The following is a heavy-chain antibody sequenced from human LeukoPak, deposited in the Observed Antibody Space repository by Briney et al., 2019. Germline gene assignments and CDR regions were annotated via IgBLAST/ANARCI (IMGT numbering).Heavy chain of an antibody. CDR3: ARFGDMKYCSGGSCYGTYNWFDP. CDR2: IIPIFGTA. CDR1: GGTFSSYA. J-gene: IGHJ5*02. D-gene: IGHD2-15*01. V-gene: IGHV1-69*13. Sequence: SVKVSCKASGGTFSSYAISWVRQAPGQGLEWMGGIIPIFGTANYAQKFQGRVTITADESTSTAYMELSSLRSEDTAVYYCARFGDMKYCSGGSCYGTYNWFDPWGQGTLVTASS.